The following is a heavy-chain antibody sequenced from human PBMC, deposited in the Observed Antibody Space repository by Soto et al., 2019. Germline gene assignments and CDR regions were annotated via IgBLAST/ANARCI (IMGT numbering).Heavy chain of an antibody. CDR2: INPNSGDT. CDR1: GYIFTDYL. D-gene: IGHD3-10*01. V-gene: IGHV1-2*04. J-gene: IGHJ3*02. CDR3: ALGVELLYTFHI. Sequence: QVQLVQSGAEVKKPGAPVKVSCKASGYIFTDYLIHWVRQAPGQGLEWMGWINPNSGDTYNAQKFQGWVTMTRDTSISTAYMELRRLRSDDTAVYYCALGVELLYTFHIWGQGTMVTVSS.